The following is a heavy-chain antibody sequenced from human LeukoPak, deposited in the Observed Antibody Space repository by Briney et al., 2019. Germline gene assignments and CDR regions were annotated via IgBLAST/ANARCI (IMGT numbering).Heavy chain of an antibody. CDR3: ARLPIAAAGKGGFDY. V-gene: IGHV5-51*01. CDR1: GYSFTGYW. D-gene: IGHD6-13*01. J-gene: IGHJ4*02. Sequence: GESLKISCKGSGYSFTGYWIGWVRQMPGKGLEWMGIIYPGDSDTRYSPSFQGQVTISADKSISTAYLQWSSLKASDTAMYYCARLPIAAAGKGGFDYWGQGTLVTVSS. CDR2: IYPGDSDT.